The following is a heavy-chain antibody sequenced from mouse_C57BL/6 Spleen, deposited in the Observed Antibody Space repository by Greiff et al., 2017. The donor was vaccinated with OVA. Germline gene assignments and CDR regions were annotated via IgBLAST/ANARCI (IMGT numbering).Heavy chain of an antibody. CDR1: GYTFTSYW. Sequence: QVQLQQSGAELVRPGSSVKLSCKASGYTFTSYWMHWVKQRPIQGLEWIGNIDPSDSATHYNQKFKDKATLTVDKSSSTAYMQLSSLTSEDSAVYYCAREGWDEGFAYWGQGTLVTVSA. CDR3: AREGWDEGFAY. V-gene: IGHV1-52*01. J-gene: IGHJ3*01. CDR2: IDPSDSAT. D-gene: IGHD3-3*01.